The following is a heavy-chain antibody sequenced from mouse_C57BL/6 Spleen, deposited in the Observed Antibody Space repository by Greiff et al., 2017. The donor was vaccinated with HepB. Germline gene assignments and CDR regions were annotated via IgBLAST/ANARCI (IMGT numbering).Heavy chain of an antibody. Sequence: VQLQQSGAELVKPGASVKLSCKASGYTFTSYWMHWVKQRPGQGLEWIGMIHPNSGSTNYNEKFKSKATLTVDKSSSTAYMQLSSLTSEDSAVYYCANMITTLYYYAMDYWGQGTSVTVSS. J-gene: IGHJ4*01. V-gene: IGHV1-64*01. CDR3: ANMITTLYYYAMDY. CDR1: GYTFTSYW. D-gene: IGHD2-4*01. CDR2: IHPNSGST.